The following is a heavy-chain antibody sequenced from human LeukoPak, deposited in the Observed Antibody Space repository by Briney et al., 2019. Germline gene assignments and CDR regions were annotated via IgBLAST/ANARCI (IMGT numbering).Heavy chain of an antibody. D-gene: IGHD6-13*01. V-gene: IGHV5-51*01. Sequence: GESLQISCKGSGYSFPSYWIGWVRQLPGKGLEWMGIIYPGDSDIRYSPSFQGQVTISADKSISTAYLQWSSLKASDTAMYYCARGTGYSSSWYDYWGQGTLVTVSS. CDR2: IYPGDSDI. CDR3: ARGTGYSSSWYDY. J-gene: IGHJ4*02. CDR1: GYSFPSYW.